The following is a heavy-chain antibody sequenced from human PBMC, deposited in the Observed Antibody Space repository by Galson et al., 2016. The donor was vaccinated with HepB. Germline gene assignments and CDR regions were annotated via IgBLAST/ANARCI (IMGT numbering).Heavy chain of an antibody. CDR3: AREGTY. CDR1: GGTVTSGSDY. J-gene: IGHJ4*02. V-gene: IGHV4-61*01. Sequence: ETLSLTCTVAGGTVTSGSDYWTWIRQPPGKGLEWIGYIHSSGSTNYNPSLKSRVTISVDTSKNQFSLRLSSVTAADTAMYYCAREGTYWGQGTLVAVSS. CDR2: IHSSGST.